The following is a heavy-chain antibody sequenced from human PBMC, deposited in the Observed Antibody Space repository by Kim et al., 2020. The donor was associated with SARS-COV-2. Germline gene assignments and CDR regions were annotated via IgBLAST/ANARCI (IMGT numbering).Heavy chain of an antibody. Sequence: GGSLRLSCAASGFTFDNYDMSWVRQAPGKGLEWVSVISGSALNKFYADSVRGRFTISRDNSKDTLYLQMNSLRDEDTALYYVAKMVIMDGYNYFYYYAMGVWGQGTTVTVPS. CDR3: AKMVIMDGYNYFYYYAMGV. V-gene: IGHV3-23*01. J-gene: IGHJ6*01. D-gene: IGHD2-21*01. CDR2: ISGSALNK. CDR1: GFTFDNYD.